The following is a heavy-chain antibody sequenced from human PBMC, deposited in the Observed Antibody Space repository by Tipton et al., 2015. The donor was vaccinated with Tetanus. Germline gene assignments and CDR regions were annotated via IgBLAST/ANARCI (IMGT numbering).Heavy chain of an antibody. CDR3: GREGCGSGGWPSGY. V-gene: IGHV1-8*01. CDR1: GYTFTSYD. J-gene: IGHJ4*02. CDR2: MNPNSGNT. D-gene: IGHD3-10*01. Sequence: QLVQSGAEVKKPGASVKVSCKASGYTFTSYDINYVRQATGQGLDLMGWMNPNSGNTGYAQKLQGRVIMTRNTSISTAYMELGGLRSEGRGVYYCGREGCGSGGWPSGYWGRGTLVAVSS.